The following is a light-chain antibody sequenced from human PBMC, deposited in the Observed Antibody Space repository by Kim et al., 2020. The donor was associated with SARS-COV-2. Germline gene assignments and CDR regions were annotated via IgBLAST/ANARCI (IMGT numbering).Light chain of an antibody. CDR1: TGAVTSRFH. CDR2: STS. J-gene: IGLJ1*01. V-gene: IGLV7-43*01. Sequence: QTVVTQEPSLTVSPGGTVTLTCSSSTGAVTSRFHPCWFQQKPGQPPRALIHSTSSRHSWTPARFSGSLLGGKAALTLSGAQPEDEADYYCLLYYGSSFFFGTGPKVNVL. CDR3: LLYYGSSFF.